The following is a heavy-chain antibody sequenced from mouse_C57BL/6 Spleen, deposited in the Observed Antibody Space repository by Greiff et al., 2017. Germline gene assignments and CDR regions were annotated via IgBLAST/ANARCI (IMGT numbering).Heavy chain of an antibody. CDR2: INPSSGYT. CDR1: GYTFTSYW. V-gene: IGHV1-7*01. CDR3: ARGGDSSGYEAAWFAY. Sequence: QVQLKQSGAELAKPGASVKLSCKASGYTFTSYWMHWVKQRPGQGLEWIGYINPSSGYTKYNQKFKDKATLTADKSSSTGYMQLSSRTYEDSAVYYCARGGDSSGYEAAWFAYWGQGTLVTVSA. D-gene: IGHD3-2*02. J-gene: IGHJ3*01.